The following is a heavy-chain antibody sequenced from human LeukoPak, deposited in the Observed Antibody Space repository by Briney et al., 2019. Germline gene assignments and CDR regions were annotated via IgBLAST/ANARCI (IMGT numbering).Heavy chain of an antibody. CDR3: ARDPRYYPWYYYYGMDV. J-gene: IGHJ6*02. CDR2: ISYDGSSK. CDR1: GFTFSSYA. V-gene: IGHV3-30*04. Sequence: GGSLRLSCAASGFTFSSYAMHWVRQAPGKGLEWVAVISYDGSSKYYADSVKGRFTISRDNSKNTLYLQMNSLRAEDTAVYYCARDPRYYPWYYYYGMDVWGQGTTVTVSS. D-gene: IGHD3-10*01.